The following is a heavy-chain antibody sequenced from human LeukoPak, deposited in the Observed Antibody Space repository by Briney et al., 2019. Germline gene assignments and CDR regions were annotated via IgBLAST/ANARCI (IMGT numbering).Heavy chain of an antibody. V-gene: IGHV3-33*01. Sequence: GGSLRLSWAASGFTFSSYGMHWVRQAPGKGLEWVAVIWYDGSNKYYADSVKGRFTISRDNSKNTLYLQMNSLRAEDTAVYYCARDPHPRYCSSTSCYRGRGYFDYWGQGTLVTVSS. CDR3: ARDPHPRYCSSTSCYRGRGYFDY. CDR1: GFTFSSYG. CDR2: IWYDGSNK. J-gene: IGHJ4*02. D-gene: IGHD2-2*02.